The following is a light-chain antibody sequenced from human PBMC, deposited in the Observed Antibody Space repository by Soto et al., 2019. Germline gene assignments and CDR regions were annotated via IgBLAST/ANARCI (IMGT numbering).Light chain of an antibody. V-gene: IGLV1-40*01. CDR3: QSYDRSLTGV. CDR1: SSHIGADFD. CDR2: GTT. Sequence: QSVLTQPPSESGAPGQRITISCTGSSSHIGADFDVYWYQQLPGAAPTLLIYGTTNRPSGVPDLFSGSKSGTSASLAITGLQAEDEADYYCQSYDRSLTGVFGTRTKVTVL. J-gene: IGLJ1*01.